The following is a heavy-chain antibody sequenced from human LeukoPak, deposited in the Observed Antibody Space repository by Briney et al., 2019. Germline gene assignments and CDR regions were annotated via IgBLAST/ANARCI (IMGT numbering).Heavy chain of an antibody. V-gene: IGHV4-34*01. CDR3: AGERRSVWGYYGSGSRFDP. CDR1: GGSFSGYY. CDR2: INHSGST. D-gene: IGHD3-10*01. J-gene: IGHJ5*02. Sequence: SETLSLTCAVYGGSFSGYYWSWIRQPPRKGLEWIGEINHSGSTNYNPSLKSRVTISVDTSKNQFSLKLSSVTAADTAVYYCAGERRSVWGYYGSGSRFDPWGQGTLVTVSS.